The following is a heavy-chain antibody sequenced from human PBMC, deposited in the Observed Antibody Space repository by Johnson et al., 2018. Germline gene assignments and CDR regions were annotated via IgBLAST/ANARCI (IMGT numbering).Heavy chain of an antibody. CDR1: GFTFSGFG. D-gene: IGHD3-10*01. Sequence: QVQLLESGGGVVQXGRSMRLSCATSGFTFSGFGLHWVRQPPGTGLEWVATISHDGNNEYYAEYVKGRFTISREHAKNTLYLQLNSLRAEDTAVYYCGRADSNYGSGRVDVWGQGTTVTVSS. V-gene: IGHV3-30*03. J-gene: IGHJ6*02. CDR3: GRADSNYGSGRVDV. CDR2: ISHDGNNE.